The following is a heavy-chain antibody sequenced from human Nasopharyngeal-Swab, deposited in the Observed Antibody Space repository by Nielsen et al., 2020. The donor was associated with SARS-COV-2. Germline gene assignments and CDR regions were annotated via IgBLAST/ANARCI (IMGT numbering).Heavy chain of an antibody. Sequence: GESLKISCAASGFPFSNYAMHWVRQAPGKGLEWVAVISNDGSNKFYGDSVKGQITISRDNSKNTLYLEMNSLRTDDTAVYYCAKGVGVVPPVTRAFDIWGQGTLVTVSS. D-gene: IGHD3-3*01. CDR1: GFPFSNYA. J-gene: IGHJ3*02. V-gene: IGHV3-30*18. CDR3: AKGVGVVPPVTRAFDI. CDR2: ISNDGSNK.